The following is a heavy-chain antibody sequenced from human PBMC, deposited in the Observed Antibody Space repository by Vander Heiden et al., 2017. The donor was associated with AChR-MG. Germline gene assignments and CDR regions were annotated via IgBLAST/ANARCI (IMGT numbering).Heavy chain of an antibody. Sequence: EVQLVESGGGLVQPGGSLRLSCAASGFTFSSSSMNWVRQAPGKGLEWVSYISSSSSTIYYADSVKGRFTISRDNAKNSLYLQMNSLRDEDTAVYYCARDKWLLKPSESYYYYYGMDVWGQGTTVTVSS. CDR2: ISSSSSTI. J-gene: IGHJ6*02. CDR1: GFTFSSSS. V-gene: IGHV3-48*02. CDR3: ARDKWLLKPSESYYYYYGMDV. D-gene: IGHD3-22*01.